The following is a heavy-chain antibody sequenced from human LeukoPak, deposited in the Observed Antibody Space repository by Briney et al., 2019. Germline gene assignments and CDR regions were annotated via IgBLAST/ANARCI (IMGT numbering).Heavy chain of an antibody. V-gene: IGHV3-21*01. CDR2: ITPTSTSI. CDR3: ATVYYDSSAYGDLDS. J-gene: IGHJ4*02. CDR1: GFTMSHYG. D-gene: IGHD3-22*01. Sequence: GGSLRLSCEASGFTMSHYGVSWVRQAPGKGLEWVSSITPTSTSIFYADSVKGRFTISRDNAKNSLYLQMNSLRAEDTAVYHCATVYYDSSAYGDLDSWGQGTLVTVSS.